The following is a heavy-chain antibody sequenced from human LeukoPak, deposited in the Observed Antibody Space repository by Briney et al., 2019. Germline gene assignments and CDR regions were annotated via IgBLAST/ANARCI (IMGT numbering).Heavy chain of an antibody. Sequence: GGSLRLSCAASGFTFSTYGMHWVRQAPGKRLEWVAVTWYDGSYKYYGDSVKGRFTISRDNSKNTLYLQMNSLRAEDTAVYYCARALPRYIAAAASGGGYWGQGTLVTVSS. CDR3: ARALPRYIAAAASGGGY. J-gene: IGHJ4*02. CDR2: TWYDGSYK. D-gene: IGHD6-13*01. V-gene: IGHV3-33*01. CDR1: GFTFSTYG.